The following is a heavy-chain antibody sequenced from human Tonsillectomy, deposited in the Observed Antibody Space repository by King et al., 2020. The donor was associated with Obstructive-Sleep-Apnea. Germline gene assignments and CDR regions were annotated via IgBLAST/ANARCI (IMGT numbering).Heavy chain of an antibody. J-gene: IGHJ4*02. CDR1: GFTFSSYA. Sequence: VQLVESGGGVVQPGRSLRLSCVVSGFTFSSYAMQWVRQAPGKGLEWVAVISYDGSNKNYAASLKGRFTISRDNSKNTLYLQMNSRRPEDTAMYYCARDRDGGSSWYDPFDYWGQGTLVTVSS. CDR3: ARDRDGGSSWYDPFDY. D-gene: IGHD6-13*01. V-gene: IGHV3-30*04. CDR2: ISYDGSNK.